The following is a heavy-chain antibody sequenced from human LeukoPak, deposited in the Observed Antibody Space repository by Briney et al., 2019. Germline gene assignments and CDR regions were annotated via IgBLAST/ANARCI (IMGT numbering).Heavy chain of an antibody. D-gene: IGHD6-13*01. CDR3: ARGTAAAGSALDY. CDR1: GSTFSSYA. CDR2: ISYDGSNK. J-gene: IGHJ4*02. V-gene: IGHV3-30-3*01. Sequence: PGGSLRLSCAASGSTFSSYAMHWVRQAPGKGLEWVAVISYDGSNKYYADSVKGRFTISRDNSKNTLYLQMNSLRAEDTAVYYCARGTAAAGSALDYWGQGTLVTVSS.